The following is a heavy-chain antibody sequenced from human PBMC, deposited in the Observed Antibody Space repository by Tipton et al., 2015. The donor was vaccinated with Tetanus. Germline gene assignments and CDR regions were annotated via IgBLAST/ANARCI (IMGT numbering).Heavy chain of an antibody. CDR1: GDSISSAGYS. D-gene: IGHD6-13*01. Sequence: LRLSCAVSGDSISSAGYSWSWIRQPPGKGLEWIGFIYHNGGTYYNPSLKSRATISLDTSKNEFSLTLSSVTAADTAVYYCARGTWLYTSTYHRHWLDPWGQGTLVTVSS. CDR3: ARGTWLYTSTYHRHWLDP. J-gene: IGHJ5*02. V-gene: IGHV4-30-2*01. CDR2: IYHNGGT.